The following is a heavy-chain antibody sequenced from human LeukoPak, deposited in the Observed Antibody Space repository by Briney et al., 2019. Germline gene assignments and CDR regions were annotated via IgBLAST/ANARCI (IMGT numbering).Heavy chain of an antibody. CDR2: ISSSSSYI. CDR1: GFTFSSYS. V-gene: IGHV3-21*01. D-gene: IGHD2-2*01. J-gene: IGHJ4*02. Sequence: MPGGSLRLSCAASGFTFSSYSMTWVRQAPGKGLEWFSSISSSSSYIYYADSVKGRFTISRDNAKNSLYLQMNSLRAEDTAVYYCAREEDIVVVPAASDYWGQGTLVTVSS. CDR3: AREEDIVVVPAASDY.